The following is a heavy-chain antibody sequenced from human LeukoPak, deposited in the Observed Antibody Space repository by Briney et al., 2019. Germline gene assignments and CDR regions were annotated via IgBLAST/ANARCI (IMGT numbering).Heavy chain of an antibody. CDR1: GFTFSDYG. D-gene: IGHD4-11*01. CDR3: ARPSTTVFTYSFDS. J-gene: IGHJ4*02. Sequence: PGGSLRLSCAASGFTFSDYGMSWVRQAPGKGLQCVSLISSGSGTTFYTDSVRGRFTISRDNPKNTLFLQMNSLRAEDTAVYYCARPSTTVFTYSFDSWGQGTLVTVSS. V-gene: IGHV3-23*01. CDR2: ISSGSGTT.